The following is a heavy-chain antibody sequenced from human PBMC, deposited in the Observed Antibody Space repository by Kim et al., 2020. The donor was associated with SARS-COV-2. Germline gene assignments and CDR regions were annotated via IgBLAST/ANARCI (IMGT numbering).Heavy chain of an antibody. Sequence: SETLSLTCTVSGGSISSYYWSWIRQPPGKGLEWIGYIYYSGSTNYNPSLKSRVTISVDTSKNQFSMKLSSVTAADTAVYYCAVSYSSSWYGANFDYWGQGTLVTVSS. CDR2: IYYSGST. V-gene: IGHV4-59*01. CDR3: AVSYSSSWYGANFDY. D-gene: IGHD6-13*01. CDR1: GGSISSYY. J-gene: IGHJ4*02.